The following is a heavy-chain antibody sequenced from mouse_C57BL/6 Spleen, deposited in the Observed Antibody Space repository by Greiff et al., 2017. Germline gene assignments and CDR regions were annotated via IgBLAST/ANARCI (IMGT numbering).Heavy chain of an antibody. CDR1: GFTFSSYG. CDR3: ARHDGCAFDY. Sequence: EVQGVESGGDLVKPGGSLKLSCAASGFTFSSYGMSWVRQTPDKRLEWVATISSGGSYTYYPDSVKGRFTISRDNAKNTLYLQMSSLKAEDTAMYYGARHDGCAFDYWGQGTTLTVSS. CDR2: ISSGGSYT. V-gene: IGHV5-6*01. J-gene: IGHJ2*01.